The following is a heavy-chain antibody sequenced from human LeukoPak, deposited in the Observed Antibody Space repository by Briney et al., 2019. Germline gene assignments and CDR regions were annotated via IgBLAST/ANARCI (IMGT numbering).Heavy chain of an antibody. V-gene: IGHV4-61*05. D-gene: IGHD6-6*01. Sequence: PSETLSLTCTVSGGSISSSSYYWGWIRQPPGKGLEWIGYIYYSGSTNYNPSLKSRVTISVDTSKNQSSLKLSSVTAADTAVYYCARAQLGNFDYWGQGTLVTVSS. CDR1: GGSISSSSYY. CDR2: IYYSGST. CDR3: ARAQLGNFDY. J-gene: IGHJ4*02.